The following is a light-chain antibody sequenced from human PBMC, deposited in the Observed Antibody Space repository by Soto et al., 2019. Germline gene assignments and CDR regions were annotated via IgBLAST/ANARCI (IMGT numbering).Light chain of an antibody. CDR2: AAS. CDR3: QQYDNWPLT. V-gene: IGKV3-15*01. CDR1: QSVSSN. J-gene: IGKJ4*01. Sequence: EIVMTQSPVTLSVSPGEIATLSCRASQSVSSNLAWYQQRPGQAPRLLMYAASTPATGIPARFSGSGSGTEFSLTISGLQSEDFVVYFCQQYDNWPLTFGGGTKVDIK.